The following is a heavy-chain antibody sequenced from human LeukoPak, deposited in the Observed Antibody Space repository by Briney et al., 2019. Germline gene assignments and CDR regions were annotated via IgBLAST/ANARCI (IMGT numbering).Heavy chain of an antibody. CDR1: GFNFNTYW. CDR3: ARGSLVHYYGSGSYRNRAGFDY. CDR2: IKQDGSEK. D-gene: IGHD3-10*01. Sequence: GGSLRLSCAASGFNFNTYWMSWVRQAPGKGLEWVANIKQDGSEKLYVDSMKGRFTISRDNAKNSLYLQMNSLRAEDTAVYYCARGSLVHYYGSGSYRNRAGFDYWGQGTLVTVSS. V-gene: IGHV3-7*01. J-gene: IGHJ4*02.